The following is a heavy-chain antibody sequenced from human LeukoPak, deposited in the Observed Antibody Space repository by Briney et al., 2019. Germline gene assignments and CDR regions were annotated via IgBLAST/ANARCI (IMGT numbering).Heavy chain of an antibody. CDR2: IYYSGST. J-gene: IGHJ5*02. D-gene: IGHD2-15*01. CDR3: AREGGSGSRWFDP. Sequence: SETLSLTCTVSGGSISSGDYYWSWIRQPPGKGLEWIGYIYYSGSTYYNPSLKSRVTISVDTSKNQFSLKLSSVPAADTAVYYCAREGGSGSRWFDPWGQGTLVTVSS. V-gene: IGHV4-30-4*08. CDR1: GGSISSGDYY.